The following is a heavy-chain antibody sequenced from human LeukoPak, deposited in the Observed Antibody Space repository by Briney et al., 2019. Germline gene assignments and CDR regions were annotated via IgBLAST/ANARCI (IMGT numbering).Heavy chain of an antibody. CDR1: GYTFTSYG. D-gene: IGHD3-22*01. V-gene: IGHV1-18*01. CDR3: ARVNPYYYDSSGYYEDY. Sequence: ASVKVSCKASGYTFTSYGISWVRQAPGQGLEWMGWISAYNGNTNYAQKLQGRATMTTDTSTSTAYMELRSLRSDDTAVYYCARVNPYYYDSSGYYEDYWGQGTLVTVSS. CDR2: ISAYNGNT. J-gene: IGHJ4*02.